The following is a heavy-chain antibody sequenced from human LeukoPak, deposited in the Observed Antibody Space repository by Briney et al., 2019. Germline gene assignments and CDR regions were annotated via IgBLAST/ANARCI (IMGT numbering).Heavy chain of an antibody. J-gene: IGHJ6*02. CDR2: IYPGDSDT. Sequence: GESLKISCKGSGYTFTSYWIAWVRQMPGKGLEWMGVIYPGDSDTRYSPSFQGQVSISADKSISTVHLQWSSLKASDSAMYYCARQDYYGLDVWGQGTTVTVSS. V-gene: IGHV5-51*01. CDR1: GYTFTSYW. CDR3: ARQDYYGLDV.